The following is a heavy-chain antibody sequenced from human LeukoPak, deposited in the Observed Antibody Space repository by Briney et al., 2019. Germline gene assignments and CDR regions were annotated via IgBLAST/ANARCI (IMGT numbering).Heavy chain of an antibody. V-gene: IGHV1-46*01. CDR3: ARDQVDYVWGSYRYASDY. J-gene: IGHJ4*02. D-gene: IGHD3-16*02. CDR2: INPSGGST. CDR1: GYTFTSYY. Sequence: ASVKVSCKASGYTFTSYYMHWVRQAPGQGLEWMGIINPSGGSTSYAQKFQGRVTMTRDMSTSTVYMELSSLRSEDTAVYYCARDQVDYVWGSYRYASDYWGQGTLVTVSS.